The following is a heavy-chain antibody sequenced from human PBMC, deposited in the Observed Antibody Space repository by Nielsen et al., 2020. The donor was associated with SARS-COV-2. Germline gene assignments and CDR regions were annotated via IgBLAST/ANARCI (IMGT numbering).Heavy chain of an antibody. CDR1: GFTFSSYA. CDR3: ARASLNFGAFDY. D-gene: IGHD1-20*01. J-gene: IGHJ4*02. V-gene: IGHV3-30-3*01. Sequence: GGSLRLSCAASGFTFSSYAMHWVRQAPGKGLEWVAVISYDGSNKYYADSVKGRFTISRDNSKNTLYLQMNGLRAEDTAVYYCARASLNFGAFDYWGQGTLVTVSS. CDR2: ISYDGSNK.